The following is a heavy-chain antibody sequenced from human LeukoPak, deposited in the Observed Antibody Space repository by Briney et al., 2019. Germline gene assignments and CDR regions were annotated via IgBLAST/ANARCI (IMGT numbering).Heavy chain of an antibody. CDR1: GFTFSSYW. D-gene: IGHD2-2*01. Sequence: PGGSLRLSCAASGFTFSSYWMSWVRQAPGKGLEWVANIKQDGSEKYYVDSVKGRFTISRDNAKNSLYLQMNSLRAEDTAVYYCARGGYCSSTSCVEDYWGQGTLVTVSS. V-gene: IGHV3-7*01. CDR2: IKQDGSEK. CDR3: ARGGYCSSTSCVEDY. J-gene: IGHJ4*02.